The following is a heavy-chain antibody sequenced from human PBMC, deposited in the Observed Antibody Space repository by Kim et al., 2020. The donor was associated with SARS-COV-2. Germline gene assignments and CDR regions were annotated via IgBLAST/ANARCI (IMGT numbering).Heavy chain of an antibody. CDR3: AKVPGLCDYYGMDV. V-gene: IGHV3-23*01. J-gene: IGHJ6*02. Sequence: GGSLRLSCAASGFTFSSYAMSWVRQAPGKGLEWVSAISGSGGSTYHADSVKGRFTISRDNSKNTLYLQMNRLRAEDTAVYYCAKVPGLCDYYGMDVWGQGTTVTVSS. CDR2: ISGSGGST. CDR1: GFTFSSYA.